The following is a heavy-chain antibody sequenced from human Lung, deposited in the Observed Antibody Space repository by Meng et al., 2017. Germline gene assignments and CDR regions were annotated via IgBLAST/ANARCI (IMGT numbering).Heavy chain of an antibody. D-gene: IGHD4-23*01. CDR3: ARDYGGNSGGY. V-gene: IGHV3-21*03. Sequence: GRRVESGGGLVKSGGSLYIRCASSGFPFMDDSMNWVRQAPGKGLEWVASISSGSSYIYYADSVKGRFTISRDNAKNSLYLHMNSLRVEDTGLYYCARDYGGNSGGYWGQGTLVTVSS. CDR1: GFPFMDDS. J-gene: IGHJ4*02. CDR2: ISSGSSYI.